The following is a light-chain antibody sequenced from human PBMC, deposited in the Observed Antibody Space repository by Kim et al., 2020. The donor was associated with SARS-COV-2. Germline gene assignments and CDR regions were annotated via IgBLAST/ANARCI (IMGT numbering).Light chain of an antibody. CDR2: GKN. J-gene: IGLJ3*02. V-gene: IGLV3-19*01. Sequence: LGQTVRITCQGDSLRSYYASWYQQKPGQAPVLVIYGKNNRPSGIPDRFSGSSSGNTASLTITGAQAEDEADYYCNSRDSSGNRGVFGGGTQLTVL. CDR1: SLRSYY. CDR3: NSRDSSGNRGV.